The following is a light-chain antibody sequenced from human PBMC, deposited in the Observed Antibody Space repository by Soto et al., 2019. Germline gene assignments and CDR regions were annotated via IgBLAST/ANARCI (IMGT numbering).Light chain of an antibody. CDR2: DAS. V-gene: IGKV1-5*01. CDR1: QSVSGW. Sequence: DIQMTQSPSTLSASVGDTVTVTCRASQSVSGWLAWYQQKPGKAPKLLIYDASSLQSGVPSRFSGSGSGTEFTLTISSLQPDDFATYYCKQCNSYPWTFGQGTKVDIK. CDR3: KQCNSYPWT. J-gene: IGKJ1*01.